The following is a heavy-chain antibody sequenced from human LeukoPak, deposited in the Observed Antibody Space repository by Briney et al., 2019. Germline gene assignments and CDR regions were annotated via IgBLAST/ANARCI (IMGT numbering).Heavy chain of an antibody. J-gene: IGHJ4*02. CDR2: INPNSGRT. V-gene: IGHV1-2*02. CDR3: AREYDVDTAMV. D-gene: IGHD5-18*01. Sequence: ASVKVSCKASGYTFTGYYMHWVRQAPGQGLEWMGRINPNSGRTNYAQKFQGRVTITRDKSTSTAYMELSRLRSDDTAVYYCAREYDVDTAMVWGQGTLITVSS. CDR1: GYTFTGYY.